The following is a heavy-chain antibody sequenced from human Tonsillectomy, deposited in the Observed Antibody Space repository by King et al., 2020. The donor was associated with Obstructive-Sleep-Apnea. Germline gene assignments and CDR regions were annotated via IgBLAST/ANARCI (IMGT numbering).Heavy chain of an antibody. V-gene: IGHV3-21*01. CDR1: GFTFSNYH. CDR3: ARGAYDTTGYLFDY. D-gene: IGHD3-22*01. Sequence: EVQLVESGGGLVKPGGSLRLSCEASGFTFSNYHMTWVRQAAGKGLEWVSYISSASRYANYADSVEGRFTISRDNARNSLFLQMKSLRAEDTAVYYCARGAYDTTGYLFDYWGQGTLVTVSS. J-gene: IGHJ4*02. CDR2: ISSASRYA.